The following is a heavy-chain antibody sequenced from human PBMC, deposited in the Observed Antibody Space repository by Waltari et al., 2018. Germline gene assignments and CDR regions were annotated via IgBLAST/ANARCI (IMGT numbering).Heavy chain of an antibody. CDR1: GGSISSSSYY. V-gene: IGHV4-39*01. J-gene: IGHJ4*02. D-gene: IGHD5-12*01. CDR2: IYYSGST. Sequence: QLQLQESGPGLVKPSETLSLTCTVSGGSISSSSYYWGWIRQPPGKGLEWIGGIYYSGSTYYSPSRKSRGTISVDTSKNQFSLKLSSLTAADTAVYYWARRGGVATVDYWGQGTLVTVSS. CDR3: ARRGGVATVDY.